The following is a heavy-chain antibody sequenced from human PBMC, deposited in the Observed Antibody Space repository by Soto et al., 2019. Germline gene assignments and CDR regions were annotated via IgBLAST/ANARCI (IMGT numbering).Heavy chain of an antibody. J-gene: IGHJ4*02. D-gene: IGHD6-19*01. Sequence: ASGPTLVNPTQTLTLTCTFSGFSLSTSEVGVGWIRQPPGKALEWLALIYWDDDKRYSPSLKSKLTITKDTSKNQVVLTMTNMDPVDTATYFCAHKQWLARHGIFFDYWGQGTLVTVSS. CDR1: GFSLSTSEVG. CDR3: AHKQWLARHGIFFDY. CDR2: IYWDDDK. V-gene: IGHV2-5*02.